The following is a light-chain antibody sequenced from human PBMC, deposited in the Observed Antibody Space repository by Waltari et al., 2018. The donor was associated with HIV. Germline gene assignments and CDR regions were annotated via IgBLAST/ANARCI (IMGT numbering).Light chain of an antibody. J-gene: IGKJ1*01. Sequence: IQMTQSPSTLSASVGDRVTITCRASETISSWLAWYQQKPGKPPKLLIYKASTLESGVPSRFSGSGSGTEFTLTISSLQPDDFATYYCQQYDGYWTFGQGTKVEIK. V-gene: IGKV1-5*03. CDR3: QQYDGYWT. CDR1: ETISSW. CDR2: KAS.